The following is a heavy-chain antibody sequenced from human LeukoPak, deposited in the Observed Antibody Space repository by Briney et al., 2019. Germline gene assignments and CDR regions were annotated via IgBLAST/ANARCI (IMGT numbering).Heavy chain of an antibody. CDR1: GFTFSSYG. CDR3: ATMAVDRPIDY. D-gene: IGHD6-19*01. Sequence: PGGSLRLSCAASGFTFSSYGMSWVRQAPGKGLEWVSAISGSGGSTYYADSVKGRFTISRDNSKNTLYLQMDSLRREDTAVYYCATMAVDRPIDYWGQGTLVTVSS. V-gene: IGHV3-23*01. CDR2: ISGSGGST. J-gene: IGHJ4*02.